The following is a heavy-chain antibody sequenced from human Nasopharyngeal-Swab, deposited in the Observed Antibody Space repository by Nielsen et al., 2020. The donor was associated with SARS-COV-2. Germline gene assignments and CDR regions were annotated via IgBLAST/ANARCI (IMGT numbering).Heavy chain of an antibody. D-gene: IGHD3-16*02. V-gene: IGHV1-69*13. J-gene: IGHJ5*02. CDR3: ARGFFGRLGELSFGYGDYGWFDP. CDR2: IIPIFGTA. CDR1: GGTFSSYA. Sequence: SVKVSCKASGGTFSSYAISWVRQAPGQGLEWMGGIIPIFGTANYAQKFQGRVTITADESTSTAYMELSSLRSEDTAVYYCARGFFGRLGELSFGYGDYGWFDPWGQGTLVTVSS.